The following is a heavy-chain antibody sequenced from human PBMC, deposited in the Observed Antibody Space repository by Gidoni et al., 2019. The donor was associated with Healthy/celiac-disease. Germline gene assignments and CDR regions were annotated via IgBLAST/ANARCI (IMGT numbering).Heavy chain of an antibody. CDR1: GFTFSSYG. J-gene: IGHJ5*02. V-gene: IGHV3-30*18. Sequence: QVQLVESGGGVVQPGRSLRLSCAASGFTFSSYGMHWVRQAPGKGLEWVAVISYDGSNKYYADSVKGRFTISRDNSKNTLYLQMNSLRAEDTAVYYCAKDWSAYYYDSTWGQGTLVTVSS. D-gene: IGHD3-22*01. CDR2: ISYDGSNK. CDR3: AKDWSAYYYDST.